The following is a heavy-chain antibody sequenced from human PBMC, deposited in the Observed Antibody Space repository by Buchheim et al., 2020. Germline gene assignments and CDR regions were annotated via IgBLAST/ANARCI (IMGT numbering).Heavy chain of an antibody. CDR1: GFTFSTYS. D-gene: IGHD1-26*01. V-gene: IGHV3-21*01. CDR2: MISNSDVI. J-gene: IGHJ4*02. Sequence: EVQLVESGGGLVKPGGSLRLSCAASGFTFSTYSMNWVRQAPGKGLEWVSSMISNSDVIYYANSVKGQFTISRDNAKSSLHLQMNSLRAEDTAVYYCAREIMGAPSDFWGQGTL. CDR3: AREIMGAPSDF.